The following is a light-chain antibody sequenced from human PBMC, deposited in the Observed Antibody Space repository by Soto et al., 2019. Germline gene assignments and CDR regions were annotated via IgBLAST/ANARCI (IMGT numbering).Light chain of an antibody. Sequence: DIQMTQSPSSVSASLGDRVTITCRASQGISSWLAWYQQKPGQAPKLLIYAASSLQSGVPSRFSGSGSGTAFTLTISRLQAEDVASYHRQHNNSLPLAFGQGTKVEIK. CDR2: AAS. CDR3: QHNNSLPLA. J-gene: IGKJ1*01. CDR1: QGISSW. V-gene: IGKV1D-12*01.